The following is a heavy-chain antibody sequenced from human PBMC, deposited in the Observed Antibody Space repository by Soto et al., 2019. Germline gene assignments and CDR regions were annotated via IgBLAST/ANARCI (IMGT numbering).Heavy chain of an antibody. CDR1: GYTFSSFG. D-gene: IGHD3-10*01. V-gene: IGHV1-18*01. J-gene: IGHJ4*02. CDR2: ISAYNGDT. Sequence: QAQLVQSGGEVKKPGASVKVSCKASGYTFSSFGINWVRQAPGQGLEWMGWISAYNGDTKYAQKFQGRVTMTRDTSTSTAYMEMRSLRSDDTAVYCCARGRGTFDYWGQGTLVTVSS. CDR3: ARGRGTFDY.